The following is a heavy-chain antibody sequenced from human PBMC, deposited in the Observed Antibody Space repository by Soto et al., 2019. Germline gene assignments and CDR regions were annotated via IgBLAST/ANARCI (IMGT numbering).Heavy chain of an antibody. V-gene: IGHV3-30*18. J-gene: IGHJ4*02. CDR2: ISYDGSNK. CDR3: AKKFSVDY. CDR1: GFTFSSYG. Sequence: SLRLSCAASGFTFSSYGMHWVRQAPGKGLEWVAVISYDGSNKYYADSVKGRFTISRDNSKNTLYLQMNSLRAEDTAVYYCAKKFSVDYWGQGTLVTVSS.